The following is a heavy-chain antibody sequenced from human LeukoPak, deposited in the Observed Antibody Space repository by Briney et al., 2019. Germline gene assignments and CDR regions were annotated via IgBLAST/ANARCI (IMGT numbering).Heavy chain of an antibody. D-gene: IGHD3-3*01. CDR2: INHSRST. J-gene: IGHJ4*02. Sequence: PSETLSLTCAVYGGSFSGYYWSWIRQPPGKGLEGMGEINHSRSTNYNPSLKSRVTISVDTSKNPSSLKLSSVTAADTAVYYCARRGEYLLSFADYWGQGTLVTVSS. V-gene: IGHV4-34*01. CDR3: ARRGEYLLSFADY. CDR1: GGSFSGYY.